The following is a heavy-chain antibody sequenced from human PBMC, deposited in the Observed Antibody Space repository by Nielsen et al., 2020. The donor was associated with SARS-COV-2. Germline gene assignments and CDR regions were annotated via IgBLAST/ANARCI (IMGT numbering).Heavy chain of an antibody. J-gene: IGHJ6*02. Sequence: GGSLRLSCAASGFTFDDYAMHWVRQAPGKGLEWVSGISWNSGSIGYADSVKGRFTISRDNAKNSLYLQMNSLRAEDTALYYCASLVQPDYYGMDVWGQGTTVTVSS. D-gene: IGHD1-14*01. CDR2: ISWNSGSI. CDR3: ASLVQPDYYGMDV. CDR1: GFTFDDYA. V-gene: IGHV3-9*01.